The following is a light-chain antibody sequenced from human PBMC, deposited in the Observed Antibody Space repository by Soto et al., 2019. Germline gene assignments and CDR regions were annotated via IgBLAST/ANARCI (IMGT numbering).Light chain of an antibody. CDR3: PHYVGSPNT. J-gene: IGKJ5*01. V-gene: IGKV3-11*01. CDR2: GAS. Sequence: EILLAQSGASLFVSPGGRARVSCRAIPSVSSYLAWYPQKPGQAPRLLIYGASTRATGISARHSGSGSRADSALSASRLDPEAAPVYYCPHYVGSPNTVAQGTRLEI. CDR1: PSVSSY.